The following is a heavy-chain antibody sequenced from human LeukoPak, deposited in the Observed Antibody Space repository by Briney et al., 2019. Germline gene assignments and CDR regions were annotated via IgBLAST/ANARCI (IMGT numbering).Heavy chain of an antibody. CDR2: INPSGGST. CDR3: AREGRLDCSSTSCYLDAFDT. J-gene: IGHJ3*02. Sequence: ASVKVSCKASGYTFTSYYMHWVRQAPGQGLEWMGIINPSGGSTSYAQKFQGRVTMTRDTSTSTVYTELSSLRSEDTAVYYCAREGRLDCSSTSCYLDAFDTWGQGTMVTVSS. V-gene: IGHV1-46*03. CDR1: GYTFTSYY. D-gene: IGHD2-2*01.